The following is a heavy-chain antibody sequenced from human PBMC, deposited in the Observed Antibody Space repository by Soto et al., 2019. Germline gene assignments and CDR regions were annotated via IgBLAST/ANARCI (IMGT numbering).Heavy chain of an antibody. CDR2: IKQDGSEK. CDR1: GFTLSSYW. V-gene: IGHV3-7*05. J-gene: IGHJ5*02. CDR3: AKDFSLGEYCSGGSCWPDGGWFDP. D-gene: IGHD2-15*01. Sequence: EVQLVESGGCLVQPGGSLRLSCAASGFTLSSYWMSWVRQAPGKGLEWVANIKQDGSEKYYVDSVKGRFTISRDNAKNSLYLQMNSLRAEDTAVYYCAKDFSLGEYCSGGSCWPDGGWFDPWGQGTLVTVSS.